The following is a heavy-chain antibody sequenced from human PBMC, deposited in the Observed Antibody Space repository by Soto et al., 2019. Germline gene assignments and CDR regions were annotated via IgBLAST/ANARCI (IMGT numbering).Heavy chain of an antibody. Sequence: SEPLSLTCAVSGGSISSSNWWSWVRQPPGKGLEWIGEIYHSGSTNYNPSLKSRVTISVDKSKNQFSLKLSSVTAADTAVYYCARREYYYDSSGYYTHFDYWGQGTLVTVSS. J-gene: IGHJ4*02. CDR2: IYHSGST. D-gene: IGHD3-22*01. V-gene: IGHV4-4*02. CDR1: GGSISSSNW. CDR3: ARREYYYDSSGYYTHFDY.